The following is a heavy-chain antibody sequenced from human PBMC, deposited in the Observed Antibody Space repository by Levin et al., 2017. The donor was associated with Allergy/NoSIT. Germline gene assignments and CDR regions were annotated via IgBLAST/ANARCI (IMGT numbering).Heavy chain of an antibody. D-gene: IGHD6-19*01. J-gene: IGHJ4*02. CDR1: GGSFSGYY. Sequence: SETLSLTCAVYGGSFSGYYWSWIRQPPGKGLEWIGEINHSGSTNYNPSLKSRVTISVDTSKNQFSLKLSSVTAADTAVYYCARGQHIAVAGMGYWGQGTLVTVSS. CDR3: ARGQHIAVAGMGY. V-gene: IGHV4-34*01. CDR2: INHSGST.